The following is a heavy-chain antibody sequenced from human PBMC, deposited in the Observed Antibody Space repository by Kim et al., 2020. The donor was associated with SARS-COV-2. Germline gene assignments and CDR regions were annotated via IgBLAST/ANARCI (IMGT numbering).Heavy chain of an antibody. J-gene: IGHJ4*02. Sequence: RVTISVDTSKNQFSLKLSSVTAADTAVYYCARDAPLLTMVRGVPPVYFDYWGQGTLVTVSS. CDR3: ARDAPLLTMVRGVPPVYFDY. D-gene: IGHD3-10*01. V-gene: IGHV4-39*07.